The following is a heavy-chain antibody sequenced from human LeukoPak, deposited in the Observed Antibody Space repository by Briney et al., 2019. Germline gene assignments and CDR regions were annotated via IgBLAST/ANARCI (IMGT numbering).Heavy chain of an antibody. Sequence: GGSLSFSCAASGFTFSSNGMGCVRQAPGKGLEWVAFIRYDESNQYYADSVKGRFTISRDNSKNTLYLQMNSLRAEDTAVYYCATKKGNCKNDHWGERTLVTVSS. CDR1: GFTFSSNG. J-gene: IGHJ4*02. CDR3: ATKKGNCKNDH. D-gene: IGHD1-7*01. V-gene: IGHV3-30*02. CDR2: IRYDESNQ.